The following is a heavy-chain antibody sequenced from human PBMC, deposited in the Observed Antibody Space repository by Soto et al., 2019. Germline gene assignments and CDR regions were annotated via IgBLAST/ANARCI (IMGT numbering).Heavy chain of an antibody. D-gene: IGHD4-17*01. V-gene: IGHV3-23*01. CDR2: ISGSGGST. Sequence: EVQLLESGGGLVQPGVSLRLSCAASGFTFSSYAMSWVRQAPGKGLEWVSAISGSGGSTYYADSVKGRFTIARDNSKNTLYLQMNSVRAEDTAVYYCAKPSVPRPRKTVTFDFWGQGALVTVSS. CDR3: AKPSVPRPRKTVTFDF. J-gene: IGHJ5*01. CDR1: GFTFSSYA.